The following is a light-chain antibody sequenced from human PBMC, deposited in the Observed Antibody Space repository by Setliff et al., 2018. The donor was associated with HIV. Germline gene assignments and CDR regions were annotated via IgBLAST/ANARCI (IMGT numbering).Light chain of an antibody. Sequence: QSVLTQPPSVSGSPGQSIIISCTGTINNIGSYNRVSWYQQRPGTAPKLIIFEVNKRPSGVSNRFSGSKSGSTASLAISGLQADDEGDYYCCSYAGTDTFVVFGTGTKVTV. CDR1: INNIGSYNR. J-gene: IGLJ1*01. V-gene: IGLV2-23*02. CDR3: CSYAGTDTFVV. CDR2: EVN.